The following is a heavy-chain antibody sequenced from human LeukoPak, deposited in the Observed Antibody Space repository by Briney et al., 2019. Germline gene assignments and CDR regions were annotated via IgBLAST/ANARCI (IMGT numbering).Heavy chain of an antibody. CDR1: GGTFSSYA. V-gene: IGHV1-69*13. J-gene: IGHJ4*02. D-gene: IGHD5-24*01. CDR2: IIPIFGTA. CDR3: ARVPWGVPATIYDY. Sequence: ASVKVSCKVSGGTFSSYAISWVRQAPGQGLEWMGGIIPIFGTANYAQKFQGRVTITADESTSTAYMELSSLRSEDTAVYYCARVPWGVPATIYDYWGQGTLVTVSS.